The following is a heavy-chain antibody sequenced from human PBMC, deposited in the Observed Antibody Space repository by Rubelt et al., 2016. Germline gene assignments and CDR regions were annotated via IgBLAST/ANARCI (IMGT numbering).Heavy chain of an antibody. CDR2: IFYSGSQ. Sequence: QVQLQESGPGLVKPSETLSLTCTVSGGSMNGYYYSWVRQPPGKGLEWIAYIFYSGSQYSNPSLKSRVTISVATSRNQVSLNLNSVTAADTAVYYCARHATTDRSLDPWGQGTLVSVSS. D-gene: IGHD4-11*01. V-gene: IGHV4-59*08. J-gene: IGHJ5*02. CDR1: GGSMNGYY. CDR3: ARHATTDRSLDP.